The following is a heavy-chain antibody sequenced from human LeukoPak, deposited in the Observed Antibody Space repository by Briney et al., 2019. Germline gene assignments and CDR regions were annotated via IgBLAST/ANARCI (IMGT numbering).Heavy chain of an antibody. CDR3: AKRSDYGGNGKYFDY. J-gene: IGHJ4*02. Sequence: GGFLRLSCAASLFTFSSYGMSWVRQAPGKGLEWVSAISGRDSNTYYADSVKGRFTISRDNSKNTLYLQMNSLRAEDTALYYCAKRSDYGGNGKYFDYWGQGTPVTVSS. CDR1: LFTFSSYG. V-gene: IGHV3-23*01. D-gene: IGHD4-23*01. CDR2: ISGRDSNT.